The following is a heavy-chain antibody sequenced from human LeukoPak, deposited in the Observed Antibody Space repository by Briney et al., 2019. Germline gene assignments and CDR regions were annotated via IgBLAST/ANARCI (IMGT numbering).Heavy chain of an antibody. V-gene: IGHV3-33*01. CDR3: ARDHDVPAAARGYYYYGMDV. Sequence: GGSLRLSCAASGFTFSSYGTHWVRQGPGKGLEWVAIIWYDGSNKYYADSVKGRFTISRDNSKNTLYLQMNSLRAEDTAVYYCARDHDVPAAARGYYYYGMDVWGQGTTVTVSS. J-gene: IGHJ6*02. D-gene: IGHD2-2*01. CDR2: IWYDGSNK. CDR1: GFTFSSYG.